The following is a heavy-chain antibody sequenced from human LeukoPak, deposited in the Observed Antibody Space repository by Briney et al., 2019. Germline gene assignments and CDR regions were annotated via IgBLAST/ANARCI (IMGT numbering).Heavy chain of an antibody. Sequence: SETLPLTCTVSGGSISSGGYYWSWIRQHPGKGLEWIGYIYYSGSTYYNPSLKSRVTISVDTSKNQFSLKLSSVTAADTAVYYCARDPPVGATACWGQGTLVTVSS. CDR1: GGSISSGGYY. J-gene: IGHJ4*02. CDR2: IYYSGST. D-gene: IGHD1-26*01. CDR3: ARDPPVGATAC. V-gene: IGHV4-31*03.